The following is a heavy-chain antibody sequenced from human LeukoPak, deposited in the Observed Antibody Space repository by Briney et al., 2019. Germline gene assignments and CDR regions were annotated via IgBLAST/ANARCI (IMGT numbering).Heavy chain of an antibody. CDR3: ARVMPLVGAIDY. J-gene: IGHJ4*02. CDR1: GYTFTGYY. Sequence: ASVKVSCKASGYTFTGYYMHWVRQAPGQGLEWMGWINPNSGGTNYAQKFQGRVTMTRDMSTSTVYMELSSLRSEDTAVYYCARVMPLVGAIDYWGQGTLVTVSS. CDR2: INPNSGGT. V-gene: IGHV1-2*02. D-gene: IGHD1-26*01.